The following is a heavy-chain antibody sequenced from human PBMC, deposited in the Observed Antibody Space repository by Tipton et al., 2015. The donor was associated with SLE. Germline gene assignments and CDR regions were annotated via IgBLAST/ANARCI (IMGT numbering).Heavy chain of an antibody. V-gene: IGHV1-46*04. D-gene: IGHD3-3*01. CDR1: GYTVTRYY. CDR3: ARDTYELWSCDNLYFDL. J-gene: IGHJ2*01. CDR2: INPSDGST. Sequence: QSGAEVKKPGASVKVSCKASGYTVTRYYMHWVRQAPRQGLEWMGIINPSDGSTHSADSVKGRLTTSRDITKNTLYLQISSLRPDDTAGYFCARDTYELWSCDNLYFDLWVRGPLVTVSS.